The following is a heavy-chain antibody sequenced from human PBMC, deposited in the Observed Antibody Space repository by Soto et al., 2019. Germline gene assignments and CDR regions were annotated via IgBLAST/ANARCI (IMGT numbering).Heavy chain of an antibody. V-gene: IGHV3-9*01. D-gene: IGHD4-17*01. CDR3: AKDKDDYGDYVLDY. J-gene: IGHJ4*02. CDR2: ISWNSGSI. Sequence: EVQLVESGGGLVQPGRSLRLSCAASGFTFDDYAMHWVRQAPGKGLEWVSGISWNSGSIGYADSVKGRFTISRDNAENSLYLQMNSLRAEDTALYYCAKDKDDYGDYVLDYWGQGTLVTVSS. CDR1: GFTFDDYA.